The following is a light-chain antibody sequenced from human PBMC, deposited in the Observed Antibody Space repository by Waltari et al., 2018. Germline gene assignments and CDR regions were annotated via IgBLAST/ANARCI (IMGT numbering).Light chain of an antibody. CDR3: ASYTRNKTVV. CDR2: DVT. V-gene: IGLV2-14*01. CDR1: SSDVDIYNY. Sequence: QSALTQPASVSGSPGQSITISCTGTSSDVDIYNYVSWYQLHPGKVPQLMMYDVTRRPPGVSNRFSGSKSANTASLTISGLQAEDEADYYCASYTRNKTVVFGGGTKLTVL. J-gene: IGLJ2*01.